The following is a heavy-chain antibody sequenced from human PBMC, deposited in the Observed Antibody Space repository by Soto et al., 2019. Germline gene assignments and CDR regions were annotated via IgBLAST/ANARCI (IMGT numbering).Heavy chain of an antibody. Sequence: ASVKVSCKASGYTFTSYGISWVRQAPGQGLEWMGWISAYNGNTDYAQKLQGRVTMTTDTSTSTAYMELRSLRSDDTAVYYCARDMARGVENCYYYYGMDVWGQGTTVTVSS. CDR3: ARDMARGVENCYYYYGMDV. D-gene: IGHD3-10*01. CDR1: GYTFTSYG. CDR2: ISAYNGNT. V-gene: IGHV1-18*04. J-gene: IGHJ6*02.